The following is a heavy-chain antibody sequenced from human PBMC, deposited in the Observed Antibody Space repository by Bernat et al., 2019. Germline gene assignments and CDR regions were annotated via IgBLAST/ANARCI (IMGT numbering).Heavy chain of an antibody. CDR1: GFTFSSYA. Sequence: EVQLLESGGGLVQPGGSLRLSCAASGFTFSSYAMSWVRQALGKGLEWVSAISGSGGSTYYADSVKGRFTISRDNSKNTLYLQMNSLTAEDTAVYYCAKGVDTAMVTKRKYYYGMDVWGQGTTVTVSS. CDR3: AKGVDTAMVTKRKYYYGMDV. CDR2: ISGSGGST. J-gene: IGHJ6*02. D-gene: IGHD5-18*01. V-gene: IGHV3-23*01.